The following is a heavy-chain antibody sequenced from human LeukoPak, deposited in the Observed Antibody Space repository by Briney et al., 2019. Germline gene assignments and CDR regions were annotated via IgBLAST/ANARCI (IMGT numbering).Heavy chain of an antibody. J-gene: IGHJ4*02. CDR2: IIPIFGTA. Sequence: SVKVSCKASGYTFTGHYMHWVRQAPGQGLEWMGGIIPIFGTANYAQKFQGRVTITTDESTSTAYMELSSLRSEDTAVYYCARARGSDSSGYYSFDYWGQGTLVTVSS. CDR1: GYTFTGHY. CDR3: ARARGSDSSGYYSFDY. V-gene: IGHV1-69*05. D-gene: IGHD3-22*01.